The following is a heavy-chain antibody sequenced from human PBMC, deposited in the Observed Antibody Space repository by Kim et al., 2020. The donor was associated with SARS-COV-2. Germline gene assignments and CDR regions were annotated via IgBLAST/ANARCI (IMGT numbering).Heavy chain of an antibody. V-gene: IGHV3-30*18. J-gene: IGHJ4*02. D-gene: IGHD2-21*02. CDR1: GFTFSSYG. Sequence: GGSLRLSCAASGFTFSSYGMHWVRQAPGKGLEWMAAISYDGRNKYYVDHAKGRFAISRDNSKNTLFLQMNSLRAEDTAVYYCAKAMTVVTPTFDYWGQGTLVTVSS. CDR2: ISYDGRNK. CDR3: AKAMTVVTPTFDY.